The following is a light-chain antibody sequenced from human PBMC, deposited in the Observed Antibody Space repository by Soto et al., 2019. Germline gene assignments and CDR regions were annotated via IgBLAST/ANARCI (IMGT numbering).Light chain of an antibody. Sequence: IVLTQSPGTLSLSPGERATLSCRASQSVSSSYLAWYQQKPGQAPRLLIYDASNRATGIPARFSGSGSGTDFTLTINSLEPEDFGVYYCQQRSNGLSFGGGAKVDIK. V-gene: IGKV3D-20*02. CDR2: DAS. CDR3: QQRSNGLS. J-gene: IGKJ4*01. CDR1: QSVSSSY.